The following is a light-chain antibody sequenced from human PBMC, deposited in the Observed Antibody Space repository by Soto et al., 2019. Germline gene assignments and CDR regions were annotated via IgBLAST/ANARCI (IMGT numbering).Light chain of an antibody. Sequence: QAVVTQEPSVTVSPGGTVTLTCGSTTGPVTSSHYPYWLQQKPGQAPTTLIYDTDNKNSWTPARFAGSILGGKAVLTLSGAQPEDEADYYCLLSYSGTRVLFGARTKLTVL. CDR2: DTD. V-gene: IGLV7-46*01. J-gene: IGLJ2*01. CDR3: LLSYSGTRVL. CDR1: TGPVTSSHY.